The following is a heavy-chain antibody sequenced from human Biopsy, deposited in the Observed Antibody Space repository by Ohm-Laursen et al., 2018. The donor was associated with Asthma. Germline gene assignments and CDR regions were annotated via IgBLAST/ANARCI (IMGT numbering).Heavy chain of an antibody. CDR2: IYYSGTT. CDR3: ARWGSFGLDY. J-gene: IGHJ4*02. CDR1: GDSISVHYW. Sequence: SDTLSLTCVVSGDSISVHYWWAWIRQPPGKGLEWIGYIYYSGTTNYNPSLRGRVTISVDTSKNQFSLNLSSVTAADTAVYYCARWGSFGLDYWGQGTLVTVSS. V-gene: IGHV4-59*07. D-gene: IGHD7-27*01.